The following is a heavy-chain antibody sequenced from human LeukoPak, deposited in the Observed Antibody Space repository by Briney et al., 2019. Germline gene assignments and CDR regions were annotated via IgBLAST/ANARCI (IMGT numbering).Heavy chain of an antibody. V-gene: IGHV1-8*01. Sequence: GASVKVSCKASGYTFTSYDINWVRQATGQGLEWMGWMNPNSGNTGYAQKFQGRVTMTEDTSTDTAYMELSSLRSEDTAVYYCATDSGLGFDPWGQGTLVTVSS. CDR1: GYTFTSYD. CDR2: MNPNSGNT. D-gene: IGHD2-21*01. J-gene: IGHJ5*02. CDR3: ATDSGLGFDP.